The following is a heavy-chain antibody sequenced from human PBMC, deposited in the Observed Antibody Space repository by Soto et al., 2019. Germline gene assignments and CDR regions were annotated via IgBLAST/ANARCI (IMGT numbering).Heavy chain of an antibody. J-gene: IGHJ4*02. CDR1: GFIFNNYA. Sequence: GGSLRLSCAASGFIFNNYAMHWVRQAPGKGPEWVAVISYDGSNKYYADSVKGRFTISRDSSENTLYLQMNSLRADDTAVYYCARDPGGVAASYYFDSWGQGALVTVSS. V-gene: IGHV3-30-3*01. CDR2: ISYDGSNK. D-gene: IGHD3-16*01. CDR3: ARDPGGVAASYYFDS.